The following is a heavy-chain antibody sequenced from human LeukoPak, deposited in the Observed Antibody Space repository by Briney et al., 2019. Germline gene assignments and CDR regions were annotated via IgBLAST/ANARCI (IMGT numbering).Heavy chain of an antibody. CDR1: GFTFVSYW. J-gene: IGHJ4*02. V-gene: IGHV3-74*01. CDR3: ARDAPGNTALDY. Sequence: GGSLRLSCAASGFTFVSYWMHSVRQAPGKGVVWVSRIYGYGSSTDFADSVKGRLTNSRDNAKNTLYLQMNSLRAEDTAVYYCARDAPGNTALDYWGQGTLVTVSS. D-gene: IGHD5-18*01. CDR2: IYGYGSST.